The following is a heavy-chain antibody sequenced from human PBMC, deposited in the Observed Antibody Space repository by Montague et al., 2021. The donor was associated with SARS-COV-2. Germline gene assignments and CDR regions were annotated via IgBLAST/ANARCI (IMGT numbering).Heavy chain of an antibody. V-gene: IGHV4-39*01. CDR2: IYYSGST. CDR1: DDSISSSSYY. Sequence: SETLSLTCTVSDDSISSSSYYWAWIRQPPGKGLEWIGSIYYSGSTYYNPSLKSRVTISVDTSKKQFSLNLSSVTAADTAVSYCVRGRSGYFNPLDYWGQGTLVTVS. J-gene: IGHJ4*02. D-gene: IGHD3-3*01. CDR3: VRGRSGYFNPLDY.